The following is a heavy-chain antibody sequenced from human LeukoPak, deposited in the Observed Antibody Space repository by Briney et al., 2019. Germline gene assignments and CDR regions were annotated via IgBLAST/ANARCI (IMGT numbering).Heavy chain of an antibody. Sequence: ASVKVSCKASGYPFTGYYMHWVRQAPGQGLEWMGWINPNTGGTNNAQKFQGRVTMTRDTSISTAYMELSSLRSDDTAVYYCARDKSPGYYYFDYWGQGTLVTVSP. CDR3: ARDKSPGYYYFDY. J-gene: IGHJ4*02. D-gene: IGHD2-15*01. CDR1: GYPFTGYY. CDR2: INPNTGGT. V-gene: IGHV1-2*02.